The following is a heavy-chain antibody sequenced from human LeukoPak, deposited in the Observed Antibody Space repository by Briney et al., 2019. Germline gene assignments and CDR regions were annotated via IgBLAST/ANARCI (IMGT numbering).Heavy chain of an antibody. D-gene: IGHD2-21*01. CDR2: ISGSGGST. Sequence: GGSLRLSCAASGFTFSSYAMSWVRQAPGKGLEWVSAISGSGGSTYYADSVKGRFTISRDNSKNTLYLQMNSLRAEDTAVYYCAKDVNAYCSGDCSDYWGQGTLVTVSS. J-gene: IGHJ4*02. CDR3: AKDVNAYCSGDCSDY. CDR1: GFTFSSYA. V-gene: IGHV3-23*01.